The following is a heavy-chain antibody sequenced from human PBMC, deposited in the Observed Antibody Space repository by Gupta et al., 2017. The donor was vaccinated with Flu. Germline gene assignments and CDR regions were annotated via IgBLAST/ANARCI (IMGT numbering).Heavy chain of an antibody. CDR2: ISYDGSNK. Sequence: QVQLVESGGGVVQPGRSLRLSCAASGFTFSSYGMHWVRQAPGKGLEWVAVISYDGSNKYYADSVKGRFTISRDNSKNTLYLQMNSLRAEDTAVYYCAKGGSSSWYGGEADYWGQGTLVTVSS. J-gene: IGHJ4*02. V-gene: IGHV3-30*18. CDR3: AKGGSSSWYGGEADY. D-gene: IGHD6-13*01. CDR1: GFTFSSYG.